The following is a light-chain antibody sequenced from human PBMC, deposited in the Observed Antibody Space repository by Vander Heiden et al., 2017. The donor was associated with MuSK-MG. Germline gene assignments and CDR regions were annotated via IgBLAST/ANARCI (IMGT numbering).Light chain of an antibody. V-gene: IGKV1-5*03. CDR3: QQDNNYPYT. J-gene: IGKJ2*01. Sequence: DIQMTQSPSTLSASVGDRVTITCRASQSISSWLAWYQQKPGKAPKLLIYKASSLESGVPSRFSGSGSGTEFTLTISSLQPDDFTAYYCQQDNNYPYTFGQGTKMXIK. CDR2: KAS. CDR1: QSISSW.